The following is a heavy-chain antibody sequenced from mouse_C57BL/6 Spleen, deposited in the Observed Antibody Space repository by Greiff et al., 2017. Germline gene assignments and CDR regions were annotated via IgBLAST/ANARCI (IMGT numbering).Heavy chain of an antibody. V-gene: IGHV1-76*01. Sequence: QVQLQQSGAELVRPGASVKLSCKASGYTFTDYYINWVKQRPGQGLEWIARIYPGSGNTYYNEKFKGKGTLTAEKSSSTAYMQLSSLTSEDSAVYFCSRSTVVAEGYFEGWGTGTTVTVSS. CDR2: IYPGSGNT. CDR3: SRSTVVAEGYFEG. D-gene: IGHD1-1*01. J-gene: IGHJ1*03. CDR1: GYTFTDYY.